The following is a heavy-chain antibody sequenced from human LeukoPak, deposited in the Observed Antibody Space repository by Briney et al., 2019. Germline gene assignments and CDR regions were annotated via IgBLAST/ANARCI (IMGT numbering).Heavy chain of an antibody. CDR3: ARLTYYYDSSGSIPDY. CDR1: GYSFTSYW. J-gene: IGHJ4*02. Sequence: GESLKISCKGSGYSFTSYWIGWVRQMPGKGLEWMGIIYPGDSDTRYSPSFQGQVTISADKSISTAYLQWSSLKASDTAVYYCARLTYYYDSSGSIPDYWGQGTLVTVSS. V-gene: IGHV5-51*01. D-gene: IGHD3-22*01. CDR2: IYPGDSDT.